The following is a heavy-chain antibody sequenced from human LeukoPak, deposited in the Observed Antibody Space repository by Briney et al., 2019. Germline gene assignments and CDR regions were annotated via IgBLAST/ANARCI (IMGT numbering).Heavy chain of an antibody. Sequence: ASVKVSCKVSGYTLTELSMHWVRQAPGKGLEWMGGFDPEDGETIYAQEFQGRVTMTEDTSTDTAYMELSSLRSEDTAVYYCARAPRYNWNQDGFDYWGQGTLVTVSS. CDR1: GYTLTELS. CDR2: FDPEDGET. J-gene: IGHJ4*02. V-gene: IGHV1-24*01. CDR3: ARAPRYNWNQDGFDY. D-gene: IGHD1-20*01.